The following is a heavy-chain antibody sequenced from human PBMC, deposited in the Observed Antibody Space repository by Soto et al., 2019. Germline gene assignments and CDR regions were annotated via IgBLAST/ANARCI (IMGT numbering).Heavy chain of an antibody. V-gene: IGHV4-31*11. Sequence: QVQLQESGPGLVKPSQTLSLTCAVSGASLSSVGYYWHWIRQHPGKGLEWLGYIFDSGTTYYRPSLKSRLAISADTSNNQSSLRLTSVTAADTAVYYCVRGWQRVTGTYDYRGQGALVTVSS. CDR2: IFDSGTT. J-gene: IGHJ4*02. D-gene: IGHD1-20*01. CDR3: VRGWQRVTGTYDY. CDR1: GASLSSVGYY.